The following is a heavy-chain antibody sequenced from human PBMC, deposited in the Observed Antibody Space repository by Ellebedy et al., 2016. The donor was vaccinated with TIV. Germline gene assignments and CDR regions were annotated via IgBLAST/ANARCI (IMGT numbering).Heavy chain of an antibody. Sequence: GESLKISCTASGFTFDDYTMSWVRQAPGRGLECVGFIRSKDYDGTTEYAASVKGRFTISRDDSRSIVYLQMNSLKTEDTAVYYCARETNYYDSSPMDVWGQGTTVTASS. CDR3: ARETNYYDSSPMDV. D-gene: IGHD3-22*01. V-gene: IGHV3-49*04. CDR1: GFTFDDYT. CDR2: IRSKDYDGTT. J-gene: IGHJ6*02.